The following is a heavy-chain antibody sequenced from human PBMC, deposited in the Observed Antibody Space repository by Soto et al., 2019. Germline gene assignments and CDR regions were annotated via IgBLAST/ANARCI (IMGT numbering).Heavy chain of an antibody. D-gene: IGHD3-16*01. CDR3: ARDVPLNYYDGTFSYYALDV. J-gene: IGHJ6*02. V-gene: IGHV1-69*13. CDR1: GGTFSSHA. Sequence: ASVKVSCKASGGTFSSHAISWVRQAPGRGLEWMGGIIPFFKATNYAQKFQGRVTITADDSTSTAYMDLYSLRSEDTAVYYCARDVPLNYYDGTFSYYALDVWGQGTTVTVSS. CDR2: IIPFFKAT.